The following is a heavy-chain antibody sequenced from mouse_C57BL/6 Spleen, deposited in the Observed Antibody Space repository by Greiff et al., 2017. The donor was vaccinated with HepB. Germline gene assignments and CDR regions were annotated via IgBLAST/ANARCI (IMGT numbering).Heavy chain of an antibody. CDR3: ARDGNYEGYAMDY. V-gene: IGHV5-16*01. Sequence: EVKLMESGGGLVQPGSSMKLSCTASGFTFSDYYMAWVRQVPEKGLEWVANINYDGSSTYYLDSLKSRFIISRDNAKNILYLQMSSLKSEDTATYYCARDGNYEGYAMDYWGQGTSVTVSS. J-gene: IGHJ4*01. CDR2: INYDGSST. D-gene: IGHD2-1*01. CDR1: GFTFSDYY.